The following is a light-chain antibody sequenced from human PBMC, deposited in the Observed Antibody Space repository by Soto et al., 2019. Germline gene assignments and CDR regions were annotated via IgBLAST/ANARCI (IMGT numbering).Light chain of an antibody. CDR3: QQRYIWPPIT. J-gene: IGKJ5*01. Sequence: EILLTQSPATLSLSPGERATLSCRASQSVSSNLAWYQQKPGQAPRLLIYDTSNRATGVPARFSGSGSGTDFTLTISSLEPEDFAVYYCQQRYIWPPITFGQGTRLDIK. CDR2: DTS. V-gene: IGKV3-11*01. CDR1: QSVSSN.